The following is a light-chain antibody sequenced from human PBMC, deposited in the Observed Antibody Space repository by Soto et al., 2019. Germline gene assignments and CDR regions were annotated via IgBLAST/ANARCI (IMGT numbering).Light chain of an antibody. CDR2: TAS. J-gene: IGKJ2*01. CDR1: QGIRDE. CDR3: LQDYSFPYT. V-gene: IGKV1-6*01. Sequence: AIQMTQSPSSLSASVGGRVTITCRASQGIRDELGWYQQQPGKAPKLLIYTASTLQSGVPTRFSGSGSGTDFTLTISSLQPEDFGTYYCLQDYSFPYTFGQGTKLEIK.